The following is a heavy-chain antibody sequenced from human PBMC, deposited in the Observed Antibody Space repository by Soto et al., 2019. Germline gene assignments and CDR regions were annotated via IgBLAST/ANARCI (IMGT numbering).Heavy chain of an antibody. V-gene: IGHV4-31*03. CDR2: IYYSGST. CDR3: ARETYGDYVGYFDP. Sequence: SESLSLTCTVSGGSINSGGYYWSWIRQHPGKGLEWIGYIYYSGSTYYNPSLKSRVTISVDTSKNQFSLKLSSVTAADTAVYYCARETYGDYVGYFDPWGQGTLVTVSS. CDR1: GGSINSGGYY. J-gene: IGHJ5*02. D-gene: IGHD4-17*01.